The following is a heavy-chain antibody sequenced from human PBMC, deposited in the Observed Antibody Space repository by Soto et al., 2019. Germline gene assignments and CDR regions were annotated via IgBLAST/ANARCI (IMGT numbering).Heavy chain of an antibody. CDR2: IVPSVDTT. V-gene: IGHV1-69*18. CDR1: GGTFSRSG. Sequence: QVQLVQSGTEVKKPGTSVKVSCKASGGTFSRSGFHWVRQAPGQGLEWMGMIVPSVDTTNYAQKFQARVTISADQFTSTVYMELRSLRSEDTAVYYCARCPQPPDTADPYAVDVWGQGTRVIVSS. CDR3: ARCPQPPDTADPYAVDV. D-gene: IGHD5-18*01. J-gene: IGHJ6*02.